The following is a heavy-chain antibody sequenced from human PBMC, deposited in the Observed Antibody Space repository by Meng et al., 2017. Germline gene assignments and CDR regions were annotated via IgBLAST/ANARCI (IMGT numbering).Heavy chain of an antibody. Sequence: QVQLVQSGAEVNKPGASVKVSCKTSGYTFTNYDINWVRQATGQGLEGVGWMNPKSGNTGFAQKFQGRVTMTRDTSITTAYMELSSLRSEDTAVYYCARVYGDIDYWGQGTLVTVSS. D-gene: IGHD4-17*01. CDR2: MNPKSGNT. J-gene: IGHJ4*02. CDR1: GYTFTNYD. V-gene: IGHV1-8*01. CDR3: ARVYGDIDY.